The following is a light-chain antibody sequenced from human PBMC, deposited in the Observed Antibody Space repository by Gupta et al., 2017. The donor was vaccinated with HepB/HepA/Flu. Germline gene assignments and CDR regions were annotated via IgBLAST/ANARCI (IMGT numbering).Light chain of an antibody. J-gene: IGKJ4*01. Sequence: GDSVTITCRASQTMNNFLHWYQQKPGEAPKLLIYAASSLQSGVPSRFSGSGSGTDFTLTISRLQPEDFATYYCLQSDSTPLTFGGGTKVEIK. CDR2: AAS. V-gene: IGKV1-39*01. CDR3: LQSDSTPLT. CDR1: QTMNNF.